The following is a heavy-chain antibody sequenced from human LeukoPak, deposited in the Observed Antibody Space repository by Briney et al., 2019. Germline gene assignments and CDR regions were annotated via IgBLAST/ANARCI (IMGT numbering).Heavy chain of an antibody. CDR3: ARVLFSGWRPYYYDSSGYIPHGAFDI. V-gene: IGHV1-2*02. CDR1: GYTFTGYY. CDR2: INPNSGGT. Sequence: ASVNVSCKASGYTFTGYYMHWVRQAPGQGLAWVGWINPNSGGTNYAQKFQGRVTLPRDTSISRAYMELSRLRSDDTAVYYGARVLFSGWRPYYYDSSGYIPHGAFDIWGQGTMVTVSS. J-gene: IGHJ3*02. D-gene: IGHD3-22*01.